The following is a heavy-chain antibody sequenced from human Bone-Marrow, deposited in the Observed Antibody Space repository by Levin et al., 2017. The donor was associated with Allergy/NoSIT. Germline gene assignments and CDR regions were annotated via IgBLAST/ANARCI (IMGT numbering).Heavy chain of an antibody. V-gene: IGHV5-51*01. CDR2: IYPGDSDT. Sequence: GESLKISCKGSGYSFTSYWIGWVRQMPGKGLEWMGIIYPGDSDTRYSPSFQGQVTISADKSISTAYLQWSSLKASDTAMYYCARPPTTGTTLDAFDIWGQGTMVTVSS. D-gene: IGHD1-1*01. CDR3: ARPPTTGTTLDAFDI. J-gene: IGHJ3*02. CDR1: GYSFTSYW.